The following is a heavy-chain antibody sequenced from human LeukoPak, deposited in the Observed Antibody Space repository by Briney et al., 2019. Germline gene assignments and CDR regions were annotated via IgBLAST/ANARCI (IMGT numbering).Heavy chain of an antibody. J-gene: IGHJ6*02. D-gene: IGHD6-13*01. V-gene: IGHV3-23*01. CDR3: ARDRSIAAAGTGFFYYYYGMDV. CDR2: ISGSGGST. CDR1: GFTFSSYA. Sequence: GGSLRLSCAASGFTFSSYAMSWVRQAPGKGLEWVSAISGSGGSTYYADSVKGRFTISRDNSKNTLYLQMNSLRAEDTAVYYCARDRSIAAAGTGFFYYYYGMDVWGQGTTVTVSS.